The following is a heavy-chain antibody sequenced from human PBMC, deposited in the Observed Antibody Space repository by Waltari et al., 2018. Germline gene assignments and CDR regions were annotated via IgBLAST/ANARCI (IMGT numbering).Heavy chain of an antibody. Sequence: QVQLVQSGAEVKKPGSSVKVSCKASGGTFSSYDISWVRQSPGQGLEWMGGIIPSFGTANYAQKFQGRVTITADESTSTAYMELSSLRSEDTAVYYCASPKSRDGYNFGYWGQGTLVTVSS. CDR3: ASPKSRDGYNFGY. CDR2: IIPSFGTA. D-gene: IGHD5-12*01. V-gene: IGHV1-69*01. CDR1: GGTFSSYD. J-gene: IGHJ4*02.